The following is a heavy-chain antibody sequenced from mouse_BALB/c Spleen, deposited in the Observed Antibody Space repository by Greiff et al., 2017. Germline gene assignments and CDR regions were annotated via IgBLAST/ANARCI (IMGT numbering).Heavy chain of an antibody. CDR2: ISYSGST. CDR3: ARDGY. CDR1: GYSITSDYA. V-gene: IGHV3-2*02. J-gene: IGHJ2*01. Sequence: EVKLMESGPGLVKPSQSLSLTCTVTGYSITSDYAWNWIRQFPGNKLEWMGYISYSGSTSYNPSLKSRISITRDTSKNQFFLQLNSVTTEDTATYYCARDGYWGQGTTLTVSS.